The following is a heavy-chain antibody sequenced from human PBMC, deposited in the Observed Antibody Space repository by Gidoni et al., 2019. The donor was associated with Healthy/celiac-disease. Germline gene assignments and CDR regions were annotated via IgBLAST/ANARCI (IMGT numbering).Heavy chain of an antibody. V-gene: IGHV3-30-3*01. CDR1: GFTFSSYA. CDR3: ASEEYY. Sequence: QVQLVESGGGVVQPGRSLRRSCAASGFTFSSYAMHWVRQAPGKGLEWVAVISYEGSNKYYADSVKGRFTISRDNSKNTLYLQMNSLRAEDTAVYYCASEEYYWGQGTLVTVSS. CDR2: ISYEGSNK. J-gene: IGHJ4*02.